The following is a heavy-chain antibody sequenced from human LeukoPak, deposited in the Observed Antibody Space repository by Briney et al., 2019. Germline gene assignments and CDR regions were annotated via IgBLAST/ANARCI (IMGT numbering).Heavy chain of an antibody. V-gene: IGHV3-7*04. CDR1: GFTFSNYW. Sequence: GGSLRLSCAASGFTFSNYWMTWVRQAPGKGLEWVANIKQDGSERDYVDSVKGRFTISRDDAKNSLYLQMNGLRAEDMAVYYCARGITMANWGQGTLVTVSS. CDR2: IKQDGSER. J-gene: IGHJ4*02. CDR3: ARGITMAN. D-gene: IGHD3-10*01.